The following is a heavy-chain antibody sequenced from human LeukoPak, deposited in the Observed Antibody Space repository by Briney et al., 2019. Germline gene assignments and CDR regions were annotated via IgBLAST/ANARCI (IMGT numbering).Heavy chain of an antibody. V-gene: IGHV1-18*01. CDR1: GYSFTNYG. D-gene: IGHD3-10*01. J-gene: IGHJ5*02. CDR3: ARDGSGTSSDP. CDR2: INAFNGDR. Sequence: ASVKVSCKASGYSFTNYGITWVRQAPGLGLEWMGRINAFNGDRDHAQKFQGRVTMTTDTSTSTAYMELRSLRSDDTAVYYCARDGSGTSSDPWGQGTLVTVSS.